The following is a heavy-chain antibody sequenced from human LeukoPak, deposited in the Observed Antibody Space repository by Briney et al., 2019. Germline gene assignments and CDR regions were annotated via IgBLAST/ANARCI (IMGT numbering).Heavy chain of an antibody. J-gene: IGHJ4*02. CDR3: ARDKRQWLASFDY. CDR2: ISSSSSTI. D-gene: IGHD6-19*01. V-gene: IGHV3-48*01. CDR1: GFTFSSYS. Sequence: HPGGSLRLSCAASGFTFSSYSMNWVRQAPGKGLEWVSYISSSSSTIYYADSVKGRFTISRDNAKNSLYLQMNSLRAEDTAVYYCARDKRQWLASFDYWGQRTLVTVSS.